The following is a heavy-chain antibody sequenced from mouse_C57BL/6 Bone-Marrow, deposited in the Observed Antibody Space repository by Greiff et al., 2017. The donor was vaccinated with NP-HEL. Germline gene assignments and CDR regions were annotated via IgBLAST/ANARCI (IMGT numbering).Heavy chain of an antibody. V-gene: IGHV1-15*01. CDR2: IDPETGGT. Sequence: VKLMESGAELVRPGASVTLSCKASGYTFTDYEMHWVKQTPVHGLEWIGAIDPETGGTAYNQKFKGKAILTADKSSSTAYMELRSLTSEDSAVYYCTRWPSWFAYWGQGTLVTVSA. CDR3: TRWPSWFAY. CDR1: GYTFTDYE. J-gene: IGHJ3*01.